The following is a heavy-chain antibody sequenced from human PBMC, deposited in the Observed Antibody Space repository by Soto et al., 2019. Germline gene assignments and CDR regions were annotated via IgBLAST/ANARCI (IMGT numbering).Heavy chain of an antibody. Sequence: EVQLLESGGGLVQPGGSLRISCAASGFTFSSYAMSWVRQAPGKGLEWVSGISASGGRTYYADSVKGRFTISRDNSKNTMYLQMNSLRVEDTAVYKCAKDWDLLRAFDLWGQGTMVTASS. CDR1: GFTFSSYA. CDR2: ISASGGRT. D-gene: IGHD1-26*01. CDR3: AKDWDLLRAFDL. J-gene: IGHJ3*01. V-gene: IGHV3-23*01.